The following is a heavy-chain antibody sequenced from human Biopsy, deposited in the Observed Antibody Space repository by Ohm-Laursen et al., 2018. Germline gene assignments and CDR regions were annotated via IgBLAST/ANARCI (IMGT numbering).Heavy chain of an antibody. CDR1: GGSFTGHY. Sequence: GTLSLTCTVSGGSFTGHYWSWIRQPPGKGLEWIGHISYTGYTSYKPSLKSRVTISLDTSRKHFSLRLTSLAAADTAVYYCARGSNEYGGLYFPHWGQGTLVTVSS. D-gene: IGHD4-23*01. CDR2: ISYTGYT. J-gene: IGHJ1*01. V-gene: IGHV4-59*11. CDR3: ARGSNEYGGLYFPH.